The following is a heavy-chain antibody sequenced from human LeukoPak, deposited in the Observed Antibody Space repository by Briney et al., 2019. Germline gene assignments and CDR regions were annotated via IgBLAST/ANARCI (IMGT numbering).Heavy chain of an antibody. CDR3: AKFGRSYCSSTSCHRLFDY. CDR2: ISGSGGST. CDR1: GFTFSSYE. D-gene: IGHD2-2*01. Sequence: PGGSLRLSCAASGFTFSSYEMDWVRQAPGKGLEWVSAISGSGGSTYYADSVKGRFTISRDNSKNTLYLQMNSLRAEDTAVYYCAKFGRSYCSSTSCHRLFDYWGQGTLVTVSS. J-gene: IGHJ4*02. V-gene: IGHV3-23*01.